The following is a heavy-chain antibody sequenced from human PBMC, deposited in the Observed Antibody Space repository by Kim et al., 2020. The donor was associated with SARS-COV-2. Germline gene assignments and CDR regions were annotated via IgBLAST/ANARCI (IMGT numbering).Heavy chain of an antibody. J-gene: IGHJ4*01. CDR1: GFTFSSYG. CDR2: ISYDGSNK. CDR3: AKSGSGSYYNGYFDY. D-gene: IGHD3-10*01. Sequence: GGSLRLSCAASGFTFSSYGMHWVRQAPGKGLEWVAVISYDGSNKYYADSVKGRFTISRDNSKNTLYLQMNSLRAEDTAVYYCAKSGSGSYYNGYFDYWG. V-gene: IGHV3-30*18.